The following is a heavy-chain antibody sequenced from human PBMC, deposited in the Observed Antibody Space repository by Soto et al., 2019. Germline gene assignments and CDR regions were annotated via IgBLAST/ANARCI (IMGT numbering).Heavy chain of an antibody. CDR1: GFTFSSYA. CDR3: GSEKGRFDYYGMDV. D-gene: IGHD3-10*01. CDR2: ISYDGSNK. V-gene: IGHV3-30-3*01. Sequence: QVQLVESGGGVVQPGRSLRLSCAASGFTFSSYAMHWVRQAPGKGLEWVAVISYDGSNKNYADSVKGRFTISRDTSKNTLYLQMNSLRAEDTAVYYCGSEKGRFDYYGMDVWGQGTTVTVSS. J-gene: IGHJ6*02.